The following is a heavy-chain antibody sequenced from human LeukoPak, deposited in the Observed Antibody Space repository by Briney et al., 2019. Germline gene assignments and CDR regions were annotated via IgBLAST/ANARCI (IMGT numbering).Heavy chain of an antibody. CDR2: ISGSGSST. J-gene: IGHJ4*02. V-gene: IGHV3-23*01. CDR1: GFIFSSYW. D-gene: IGHD3-10*01. Sequence: PGGSLRLSCAASGFIFSSYWMHWVRQAPGKGLEWVSAISGSGSSTYYVDSVKGRFTISRDNSKNTLYLQMNSLRAEDTAVYYCARAYSIIRGLVDYWGQGTLVTVSS. CDR3: ARAYSIIRGLVDY.